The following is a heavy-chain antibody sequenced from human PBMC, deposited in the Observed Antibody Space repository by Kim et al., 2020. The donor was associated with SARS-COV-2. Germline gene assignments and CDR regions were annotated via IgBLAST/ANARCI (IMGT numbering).Heavy chain of an antibody. CDR2: ISSSGKGI. V-gene: IGHV3-11*01. Sequence: GGSLRLSCVASGFTFSDYYMTWIRQAPGKGLEWVAYISSSGKGIYYADSAKGRFTISRDNARNSLNLQVTSLRPEDTAVYYCAREGYWRSNDCERRKDFIYYCLDVGGKGTTVTVFS. D-gene: IGHD2-2*01. J-gene: IGHJ6*03. CDR3: AREGYWRSNDCERRKDFIYYCLDV. CDR1: GFTFSDYY.